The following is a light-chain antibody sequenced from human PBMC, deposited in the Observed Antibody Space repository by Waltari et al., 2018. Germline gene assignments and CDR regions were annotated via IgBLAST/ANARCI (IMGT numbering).Light chain of an antibody. CDR3: QQYGSSPGGFT. CDR2: GAS. Sequence: EIVLTQSPGTLSLSPGERATRSCRASQSVSSSYLAWYQQTPGQAPRLLIYGASSRATGIPDRFSGSGSGTDFTLTISRLEPEDFAVYYCQQYGSSPGGFTFGPGTKVDIK. CDR1: QSVSSSY. J-gene: IGKJ3*01. V-gene: IGKV3-20*01.